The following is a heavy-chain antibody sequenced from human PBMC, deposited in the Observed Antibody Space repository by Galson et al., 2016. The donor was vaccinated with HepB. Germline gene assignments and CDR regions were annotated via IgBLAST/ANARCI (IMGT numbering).Heavy chain of an antibody. CDR1: GXXFSXXX. J-gene: IGHJ4*02. D-gene: IGHD5-18*01. V-gene: IGHV3-72*01. Sequence: SLXXXCAASGXXFSXXXMDXXXQAXXKGLXXVGXXRNKANXXIREYXASVXGRFTISRDDSKNSLYLEVHSLRTEDTAVYXXATXGDTYGYGFDYWGRGXXVT. CDR3: ATXGDTYGYGFDY. CDR2: XRNKANXXIR.